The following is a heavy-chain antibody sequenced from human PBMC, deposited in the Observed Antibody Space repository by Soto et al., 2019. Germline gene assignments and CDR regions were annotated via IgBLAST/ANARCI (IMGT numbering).Heavy chain of an antibody. J-gene: IGHJ4*02. D-gene: IGHD6-19*01. CDR3: AKASVHIAAAGRHEY. CDR1: GFAFGSYA. CDR2: ISSDGATK. Sequence: GGSLRLSCAVSGFAFGSYAMHWVRQTPDKGLEWLAVISSDGATKYVADSVEGRFIISRNNFEKMLYLQMNSLKTEDTGLYFCAKASVHIAAAGRHEYWGQGTRVTVSS. V-gene: IGHV3-30-3*01.